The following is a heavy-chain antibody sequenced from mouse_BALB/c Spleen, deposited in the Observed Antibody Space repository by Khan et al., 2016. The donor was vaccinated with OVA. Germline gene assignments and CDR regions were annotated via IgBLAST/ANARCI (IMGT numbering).Heavy chain of an antibody. J-gene: IGHJ3*01. CDR1: GFNIKDYY. V-gene: IGHV14-1*02. CDR3: ARACYSPWFAY. Sequence: EVQLQQSGAELVRPGALVKLSCKASGFNIKDYYIHWVKQRPEQGLEWIGWIDPENGNTIYDAKFQGKANITADTSSNTAYLHFSSLTSEDTAVFYCARACYSPWFAYWGQGTLVTVSA. D-gene: IGHD2-12*01. CDR2: IDPENGNT.